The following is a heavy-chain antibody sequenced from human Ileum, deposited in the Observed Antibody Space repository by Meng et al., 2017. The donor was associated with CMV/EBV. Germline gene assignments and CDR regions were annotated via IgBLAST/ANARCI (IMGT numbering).Heavy chain of an antibody. CDR1: GFTFGSYA. V-gene: IGHV3-30*04. CDR3: AREVEGGYSYGLFDF. D-gene: IGHD5-18*01. Sequence: GESLKISCAASGFTFGSYAMHWVRQVPVKGLEWVAVISYHGSNKYYADSVKGRFTISRDNSNNMLYLQMNSLRPEDTALYYCAREVEGGYSYGLFDFWGQGTLVTVSS. CDR2: ISYHGSNK. J-gene: IGHJ4*02.